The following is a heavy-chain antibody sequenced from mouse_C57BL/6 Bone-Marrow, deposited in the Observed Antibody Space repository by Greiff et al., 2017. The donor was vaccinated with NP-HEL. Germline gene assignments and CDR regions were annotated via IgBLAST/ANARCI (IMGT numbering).Heavy chain of an antibody. D-gene: IGHD1-1*01. CDR3: ARTNGSSYNWYFDV. CDR2: IDPEDGET. Sequence: VQLQQSGAELVKPGASVKLSCTASGFNITDYYMHWVKQRTEQGLEWIGRIDPEDGETKYASKFQGKATITADTSSNTAYLQLSSLTSEDTAVYYCARTNGSSYNWYFDVWGTGTTVTVSS. J-gene: IGHJ1*03. CDR1: GFNITDYY. V-gene: IGHV14-2*01.